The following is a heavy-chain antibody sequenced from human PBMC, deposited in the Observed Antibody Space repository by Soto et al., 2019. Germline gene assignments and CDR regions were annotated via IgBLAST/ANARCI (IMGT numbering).Heavy chain of an antibody. J-gene: IGHJ1*01. CDR1: GYSFNDYY. Sequence: QVQLVQSGGEVRKPGASVKLSCKASGYSFNDYYIHWVRQGPGQALEWLGKINSSGGSTTYAERFQDRLTLTRDKSTRTVYMELSSLSSADTANYYCARMTTLTGFERFQDWGQGTLVSVSS. CDR3: ARMTTLTGFERFQD. CDR2: INSSGGST. V-gene: IGHV1-46*02. D-gene: IGHD3-9*01.